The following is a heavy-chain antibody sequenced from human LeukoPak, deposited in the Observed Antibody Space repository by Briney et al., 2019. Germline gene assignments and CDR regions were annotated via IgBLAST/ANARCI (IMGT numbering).Heavy chain of an antibody. CDR2: INWNGGST. V-gene: IGHV3-20*04. D-gene: IGHD3-3*01. CDR1: GFTFDDYG. J-gene: IGHJ4*02. Sequence: GGSLRLSCAASGFTFDDYGMSWVRQAPGKGLEWVSGINWNGGSTGYADSVKGRFTISGDNAKNSLYLQMNSLRAEDTALYYCARGVRGYYDFWSGYMNWGQGTLVTVSS. CDR3: ARGVRGYYDFWSGYMN.